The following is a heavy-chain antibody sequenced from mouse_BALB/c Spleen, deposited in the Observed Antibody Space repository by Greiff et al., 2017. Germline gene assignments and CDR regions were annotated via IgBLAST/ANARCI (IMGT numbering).Heavy chain of an antibody. J-gene: IGHJ4*01. Sequence: EVQLVESGGGLVQPGGSLKLSCAASGFTFSSYTMSWVRQTPEKRLAWVAYISNGGGSTYYPDTVKGRFTISRDNAKNTLYLQMSSLKSEDTAMYYCARHLGDYWGQGTSVTVSS. V-gene: IGHV5-12-2*01. CDR2: ISNGGGST. CDR3: ARHLGDY. CDR1: GFTFSSYT.